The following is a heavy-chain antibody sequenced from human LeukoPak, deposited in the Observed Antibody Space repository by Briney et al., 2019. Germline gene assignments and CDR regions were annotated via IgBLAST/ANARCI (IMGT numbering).Heavy chain of an antibody. J-gene: IGHJ4*02. V-gene: IGHV3-23*01. Sequence: GGTLRLSCAASGFTFSGYDMNWVRQAPGKGLEWVSGSSRGGSTYYADSVKGRFTISRENSNNMLSLQMNSRRAEDTAVYYCAKKAHYDAYAKYFDYWGQGTLVTVSS. CDR2: SSRGGST. CDR1: GFTFSGYD. CDR3: AKKAHYDAYAKYFDY. D-gene: IGHD4-17*01.